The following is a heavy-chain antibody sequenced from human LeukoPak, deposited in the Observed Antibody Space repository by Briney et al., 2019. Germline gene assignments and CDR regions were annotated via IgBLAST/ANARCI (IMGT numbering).Heavy chain of an antibody. CDR1: GGSISSSSYY. V-gene: IGHV4-39*07. Sequence: SETLSLTCTVSGGSISSSSYYWGWIRQPPGKGLEWIGSIYYSGSTYYNPSLKSRVTISVDTSKNQFSLKLSSVTAADTAVYYCARDPATYSSGRWGGFDYWGQGTLVTVSS. CDR3: ARDPATYSSGRWGGFDY. CDR2: IYYSGST. J-gene: IGHJ4*02. D-gene: IGHD6-19*01.